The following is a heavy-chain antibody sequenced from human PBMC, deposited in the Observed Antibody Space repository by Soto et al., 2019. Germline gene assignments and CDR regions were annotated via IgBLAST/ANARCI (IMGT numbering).Heavy chain of an antibody. CDR3: AKQATAAGTNWFDP. CDR1: GFTFSSYG. V-gene: IGHV3-30*18. CDR2: ISFDGSNK. Sequence: QVQLVESGGGVVQPGRSLRLSCAASGFTFSSYGMHWVRQAPGKGLEWVAVISFDGSNKYYADSVKGRFTISRDNSKNTLFLQMNRLTAEDTAVYNCAKQATAAGTNWFDPRGQGTLVTVSS. J-gene: IGHJ5*02. D-gene: IGHD6-13*01.